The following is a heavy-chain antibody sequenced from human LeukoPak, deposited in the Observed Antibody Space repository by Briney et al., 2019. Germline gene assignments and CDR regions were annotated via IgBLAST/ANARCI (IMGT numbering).Heavy chain of an antibody. CDR2: IYDSGRT. Sequence: SETLSLTCTVSGYSISSGYYWSWIRQPPGKGLEWIGYIYDSGRTNYNPSLKSRVTMSVDTSKNQFSLKLNSVTAADTAVYYCASTRDGYNYEAFDFWGQGTMVTVSS. V-gene: IGHV4-61*01. J-gene: IGHJ3*01. CDR3: ASTRDGYNYEAFDF. D-gene: IGHD5-24*01. CDR1: GYSISSGYY.